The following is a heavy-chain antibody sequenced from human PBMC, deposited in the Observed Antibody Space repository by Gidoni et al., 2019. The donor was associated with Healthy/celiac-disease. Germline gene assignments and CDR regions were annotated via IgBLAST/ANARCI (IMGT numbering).Heavy chain of an antibody. V-gene: IGHV1-8*01. CDR1: GYTFTSYA. J-gene: IGHJ6*02. Sequence: QVQLVQSGAEVKKPGASVKVSCKASGYTFTSYAINWVRQATGQGLEWMGWRNPNSGNKGYAQKFQGRVTMTRNTPISTAYMELSSLRSEDTAVYYCARGLGVVVTHYYYGMDVWGQGTTVTVSS. CDR3: ARGLGVVVTHYYYGMDV. CDR2: RNPNSGNK. D-gene: IGHD2-2*01.